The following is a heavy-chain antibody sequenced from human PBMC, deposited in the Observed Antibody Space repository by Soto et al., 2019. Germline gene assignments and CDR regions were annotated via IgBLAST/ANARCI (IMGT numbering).Heavy chain of an antibody. V-gene: IGHV3-72*01. J-gene: IGHJ4*02. CDR3: TRAPSYYASGSDY. CDR1: GFTFSDPY. D-gene: IGHD3-10*01. Sequence: PGGSLRLSCSASGFTFSDPYMDWVRQAPGKGLEWVGRIKNKANSYAIEYAASVEGRFTISRDDSKNSLYLQMNSLKTEDTAVYYCTRAPSYYASGSDYWGQGTLVTVSS. CDR2: IKNKANSYAI.